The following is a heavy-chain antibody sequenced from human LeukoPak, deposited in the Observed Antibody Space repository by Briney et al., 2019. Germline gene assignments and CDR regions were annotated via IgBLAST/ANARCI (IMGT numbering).Heavy chain of an antibody. CDR1: GFTFSSYA. CDR2: IKFDGSLA. J-gene: IGHJ2*01. D-gene: IGHD3-16*01. Sequence: GGSLRLSCAASGFTFSSYAMSWVRQAPGKGLVWVSQIKFDGSLASYADSVKGRFTISRDNAKNTLYLQMNTLGTEDTAVYYCVTGHYDSRMYFDLWGRGTLVTVSS. CDR3: VTGHYDSRMYFDL. V-gene: IGHV3-74*01.